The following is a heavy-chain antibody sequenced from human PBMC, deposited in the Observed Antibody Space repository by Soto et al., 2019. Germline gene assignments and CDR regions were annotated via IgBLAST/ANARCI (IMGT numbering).Heavy chain of an antibody. D-gene: IGHD6-19*01. Sequence: EVQLLESGGGLVQPGGSLRLSCAASGFTFSSYAMSWVRQAPGKGLEWVSAISGSGGSTYYADSVKGRFTISRDNTKNTLYLQMNSLRAEDTAVYYCAKGLYSSGWYGGFDYWGQGTLVTVSS. CDR3: AKGLYSSGWYGGFDY. CDR1: GFTFSSYA. CDR2: ISGSGGST. J-gene: IGHJ4*02. V-gene: IGHV3-23*01.